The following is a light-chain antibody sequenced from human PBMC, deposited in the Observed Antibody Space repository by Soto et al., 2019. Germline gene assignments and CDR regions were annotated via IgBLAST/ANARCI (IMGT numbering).Light chain of an antibody. V-gene: IGLV2-14*01. Sequence: QSALTQPASVSGSPGQSITISCTGTSSDVGGYKYVSLYQQHPGKAHKLMIYEVSNRPSGVSNRFSGSKSGNTASLTLSGLQAEDEADYYCSSYTSSSTWVFGRGTQLTVL. CDR2: EVS. CDR1: SSDVGGYKY. J-gene: IGLJ3*02. CDR3: SSYTSSSTWV.